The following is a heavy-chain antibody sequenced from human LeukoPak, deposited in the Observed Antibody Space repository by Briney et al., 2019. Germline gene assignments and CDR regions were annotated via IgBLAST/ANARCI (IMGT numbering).Heavy chain of an antibody. CDR1: GFTFSNAW. CDR3: ARRGLNYFDY. Sequence: QTGGSLRLSCAASGFTFSNAWMSWVRQAPGKGLEWVANIKQDGSEKYYVDSVKGRFTISRDNAKNSLYLQMNSLRAEDTAVYYCARRGLNYFDYWGQGTLVTVSS. J-gene: IGHJ4*02. CDR2: IKQDGSEK. V-gene: IGHV3-7*03.